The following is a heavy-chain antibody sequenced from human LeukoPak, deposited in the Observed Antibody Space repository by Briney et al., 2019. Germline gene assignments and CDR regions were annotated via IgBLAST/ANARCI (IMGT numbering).Heavy chain of an antibody. CDR3: AKALPTYYYDSSGYYTD. Sequence: GGSLRLSCAASGFTFSSYGMHWVRQAPGKGLEWVAFIRYDGSNKYYADSVKGRFTISRDNSKNTLYLQMNSLRAEDTAVYYCAKALPTYYYDSSGYYTDWGQGTLVTVSS. CDR2: IRYDGSNK. CDR1: GFTFSSYG. J-gene: IGHJ4*02. V-gene: IGHV3-30*02. D-gene: IGHD3-22*01.